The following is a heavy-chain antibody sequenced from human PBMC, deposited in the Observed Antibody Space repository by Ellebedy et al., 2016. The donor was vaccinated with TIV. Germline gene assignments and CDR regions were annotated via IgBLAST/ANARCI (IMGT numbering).Heavy chain of an antibody. Sequence: AASVKVSCKASGYTFTSYGISWVRQAPGQGLEWMGIINPSGGSTSYAQKFQGRVTMTRDTSTSTVYMELSSLRSEDTAVYYCARDRGDYFDYWGQGTLVTVSS. CDR3: ARDRGDYFDY. J-gene: IGHJ4*02. V-gene: IGHV1-46*01. D-gene: IGHD3-10*01. CDR2: INPSGGST. CDR1: GYTFTSYG.